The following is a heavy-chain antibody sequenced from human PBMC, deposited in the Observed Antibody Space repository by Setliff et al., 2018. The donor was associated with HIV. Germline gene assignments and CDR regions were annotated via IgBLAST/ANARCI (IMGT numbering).Heavy chain of an antibody. CDR1: GFTLSSFW. CDR2: ISSSSSTI. J-gene: IGHJ4*02. V-gene: IGHV3-48*04. CDR3: ARDTELAYVDY. Sequence: PGGSLRLSCAASGFTLSSFWMSWVRQAPGKGLEWVSYISSSSSTIYYADSVKGRFTISRDNAKNSLYLQMNSLRAEDTAVYYCARDTELAYVDYWGQGTLVTVSS. D-gene: IGHD4-4*01.